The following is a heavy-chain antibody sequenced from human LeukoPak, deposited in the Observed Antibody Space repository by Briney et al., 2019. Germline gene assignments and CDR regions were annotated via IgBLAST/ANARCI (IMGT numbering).Heavy chain of an antibody. Sequence: SETLSLTCTVSGGSISSSSYYWGWIRQPPGKGLEWIGSIYYSGSTYYNPSLKSRVTISVDTSKNQFSLKLSSVTAADTAVYYCARAAARAVTTGEKDYYYYYMDVWGKGTTVTVSS. CDR2: IYYSGST. D-gene: IGHD4-11*01. J-gene: IGHJ6*03. V-gene: IGHV4-39*07. CDR1: GGSISSSSYY. CDR3: ARAAARAVTTGEKDYYYYYMDV.